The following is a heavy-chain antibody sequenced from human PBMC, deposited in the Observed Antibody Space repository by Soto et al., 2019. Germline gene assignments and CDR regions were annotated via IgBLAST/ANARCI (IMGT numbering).Heavy chain of an antibody. J-gene: IGHJ6*02. CDR1: GFTFSSYW. CDR3: ASPVWWRYSDKHYYYGMDV. V-gene: IGHV3-74*01. D-gene: IGHD2-21*01. Sequence: PGGSLRLSCAASGFTFSSYWMHWVRQAPGKGLVWVSRINSDGSSTSYADSVKGRFTISRDNAKNTLYLQMNSLRAEDTAVYYCASPVWWRYSDKHYYYGMDVWGQGPTVTVSS. CDR2: INSDGSST.